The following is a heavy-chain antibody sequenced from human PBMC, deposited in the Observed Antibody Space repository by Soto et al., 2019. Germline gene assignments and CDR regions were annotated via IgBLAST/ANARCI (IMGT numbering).Heavy chain of an antibody. CDR1: GGSLSSYY. D-gene: IGHD5-18*01. J-gene: IGHJ4*02. V-gene: IGHV4-59*01. CDR3: AREGYNFGPFDY. Sequence: SETLSLTCTVSGGSLSSYYWSWIRRPPGMGLEWIASISYSGTTNYNSSLKSRVTISVDTSKNQFSLKFNSVTAADTAVYYCAREGYNFGPFDYWGQGALVT. CDR2: ISYSGTT.